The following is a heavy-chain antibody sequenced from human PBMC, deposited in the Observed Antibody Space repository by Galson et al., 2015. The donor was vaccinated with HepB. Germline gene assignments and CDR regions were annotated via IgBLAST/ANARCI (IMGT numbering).Heavy chain of an antibody. D-gene: IGHD1-26*01. CDR1: GFTFRSYG. V-gene: IGHV3-33*06. CDR2: IWYDGSSK. CDR3: AKEGAGHPPHFFDY. J-gene: IGHJ4*02. Sequence: SLRLSCAASGFTFRSYGMHWVRQAPGKGLEWVAVIWYDGSSKYYADSVKGRFTISRDNSKNTLYLQMNSLRAEDTAVYYCAKEGAGHPPHFFDYWGQGTLVTVSS.